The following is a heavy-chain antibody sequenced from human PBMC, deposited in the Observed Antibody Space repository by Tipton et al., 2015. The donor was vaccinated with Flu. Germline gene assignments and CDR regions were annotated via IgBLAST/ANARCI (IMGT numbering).Heavy chain of an antibody. J-gene: IGHJ6*02. CDR3: ARGGGNSASRVYYYYGMDV. CDR1: GGTFSSYA. V-gene: IGHV1-69*01. D-gene: IGHD4-23*01. CDR2: IIPILGIA. Sequence: QVQLVQSGAEVKKPGSSVKVSCKASGGTFSSYAISWVRQAPGQGLEWMGGIIPILGIANYAQKFQGRVTITADESTSTAYMELSSLRSEDTAVYYCARGGGNSASRVYYYYGMDVWGQGTTVTVSS.